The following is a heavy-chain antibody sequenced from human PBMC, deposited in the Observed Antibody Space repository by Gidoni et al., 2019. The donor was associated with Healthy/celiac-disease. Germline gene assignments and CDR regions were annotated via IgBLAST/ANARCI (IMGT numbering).Heavy chain of an antibody. CDR2: ISYDGSNK. J-gene: IGHJ4*02. CDR1: FTFSSYG. CDR3: VVITY. Sequence: FTFSSYGMHWVRQAPGKGLEWGAVISYDGSNKYYADSVKGRFTISRDYSKNTLYLQMNSLRAEDTAVYYCVVITYWGQGTLVTVSS. V-gene: IGHV3-30*03. D-gene: IGHD3-22*01.